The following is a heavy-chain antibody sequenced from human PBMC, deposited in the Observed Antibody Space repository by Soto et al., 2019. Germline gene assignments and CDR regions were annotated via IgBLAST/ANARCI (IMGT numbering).Heavy chain of an antibody. J-gene: IGHJ3*02. CDR2: IIPILGIA. CDR3: ASMNGYGFGGAFDI. D-gene: IGHD5-12*01. CDR1: GGTFSSYT. V-gene: IGHV1-69*02. Sequence: QVQLVQSGAEVKKPGSSVKVSCKASGGTFSSYTISWVRQAPGQGLEWMGRIIPILGIANYAQKFQGRVTITADKSTSTPDMELSSLRSEGTAVYCCASMNGYGFGGAFDIWGQGTMVTVSS.